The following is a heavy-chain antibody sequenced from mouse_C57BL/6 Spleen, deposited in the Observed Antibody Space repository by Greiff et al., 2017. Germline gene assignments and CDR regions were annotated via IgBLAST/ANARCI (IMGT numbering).Heavy chain of an antibody. CDR1: GYAFSSYW. J-gene: IGHJ4*01. CDR2: IYPGDGDT. D-gene: IGHD3-3*01. Sequence: QVQLQQSGAELVKPGASVKISCKASGYAFSSYWMNWVKQRPGKGLEWIGQIYPGDGDTNYNGKFKGKATLTADKSSSTAYMQLSSLTSEDSAVYFCARGGGTHYAMDYWGQGTSVTVSS. V-gene: IGHV1-80*01. CDR3: ARGGGTHYAMDY.